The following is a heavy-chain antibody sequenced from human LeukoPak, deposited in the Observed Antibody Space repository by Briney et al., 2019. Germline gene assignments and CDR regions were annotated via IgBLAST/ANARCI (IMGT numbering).Heavy chain of an antibody. CDR3: ARGYYDVLTNYPKNFDQ. V-gene: IGHV4-30-4*01. Sequence: PSQSLSLTCTVSGGSIISADHYWGWLRHPPGKGLEWIGYIFYSGSTYYNPSLKSRLTISVDTSNNHFSLKLSSVTAADTGVYYCARGYYDVLTNYPKNFDQWGQGTLVTVSS. CDR1: GGSIISADHY. CDR2: IFYSGST. D-gene: IGHD3-9*01. J-gene: IGHJ4*02.